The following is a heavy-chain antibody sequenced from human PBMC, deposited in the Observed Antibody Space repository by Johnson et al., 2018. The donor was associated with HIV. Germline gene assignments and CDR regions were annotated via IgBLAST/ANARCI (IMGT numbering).Heavy chain of an antibody. D-gene: IGHD3-22*01. J-gene: IGHJ3*02. V-gene: IGHV3-30-3*01. CDR3: VRRFYDSSAFDI. CDR1: GFTFSNYA. CDR2: ISNDGSNK. Sequence: VQLVESGGGVVQPGRSLRLSCAASGFTFSNYAMYWVRQAPGKGLEWVALISNDGSNKYLTDSVRGRFTISRDNSKNTLFLQMNSLRAEDTAVYYCVRRFYDSSAFDIWGQGTMVTVSS.